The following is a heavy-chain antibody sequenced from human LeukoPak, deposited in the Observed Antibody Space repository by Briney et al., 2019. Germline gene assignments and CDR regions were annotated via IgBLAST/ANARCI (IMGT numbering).Heavy chain of an antibody. Sequence: PGGSLRLSCAASGFTVSRNYMSWVRQAPGKGLEWVSVIYSGGSTYYADSVKGRFTISRDNPKNTLYLQINNLRAEDTAMYYCAKCSAGYYNDAFDIWGRGTMVTVSS. V-gene: IGHV3-53*01. D-gene: IGHD3-10*02. CDR1: GFTVSRNY. CDR3: AKCSAGYYNDAFDI. CDR2: IYSGGST. J-gene: IGHJ3*02.